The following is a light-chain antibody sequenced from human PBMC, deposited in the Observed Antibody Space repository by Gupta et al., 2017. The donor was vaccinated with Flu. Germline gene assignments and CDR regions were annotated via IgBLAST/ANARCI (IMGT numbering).Light chain of an antibody. CDR3: QVWDSDRDHYV. V-gene: IGLV3-21*02. CDR2: DDS. CDR1: NIGRLS. J-gene: IGLJ1*01. Sequence: SYVLTPPPSVSVAPGQTASITCGGNNIGRLSVHWLQQRAGQAPVLVLYDDSDRPSGIPERFSGSNSGDTATLTISRVEAGDEADYYCQVWDSDRDHYVFGSGTKVIVL.